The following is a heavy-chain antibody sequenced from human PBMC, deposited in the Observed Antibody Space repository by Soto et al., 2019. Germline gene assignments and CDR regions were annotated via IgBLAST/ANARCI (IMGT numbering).Heavy chain of an antibody. J-gene: IGHJ4*02. CDR2: IYPGDYHT. CDR3: ARHQLDLSPYDF. D-gene: IGHD1-1*01. CDR1: GYNFLSHW. Sequence: PGASLKISCEASGYNFLSHWIAWVRQMPGKGLEPMGKIYPGDYHTIYSPSFRGQVTISADKSINTAYLQWSSLKASDTATYYCARHQLDLSPYDFWGQGTLVTVSS. V-gene: IGHV5-51*01.